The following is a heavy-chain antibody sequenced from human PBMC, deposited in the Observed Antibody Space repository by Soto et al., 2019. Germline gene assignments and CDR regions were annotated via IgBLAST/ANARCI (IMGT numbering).Heavy chain of an antibody. CDR1: GGSFSGYY. V-gene: IGHV4-34*01. D-gene: IGHD3-10*01. CDR2: INHSGST. Sequence: QVQLQQWGAGLLKPSETLSLTCAVYGGSFSGYYWSWIRQPPGKGLEWIGEINHSGSTNYNPSLKSRVTISVDTSKTPFSLKLSSVTAADTAVYYCARADGPDYYGSGSYYKNGWYFDLWGRGTLVTVSS. CDR3: ARADGPDYYGSGSYYKNGWYFDL. J-gene: IGHJ2*01.